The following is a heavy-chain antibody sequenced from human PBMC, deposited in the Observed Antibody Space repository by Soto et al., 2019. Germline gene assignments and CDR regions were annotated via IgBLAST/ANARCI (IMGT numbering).Heavy chain of an antibody. Sequence: VQLVESGGGLVQPGGSLRLSCAASGFTFRSYWMSWVRQAPGKGLEWVANIKDDGSDKYYVDSVKGRFTISRDNAKNSLYLQMNSLRVEDTAVYYCARSSPLGPPGYWGQGTLVTVSA. J-gene: IGHJ4*02. CDR2: IKDDGSDK. V-gene: IGHV3-7*01. CDR1: GFTFRSYW. CDR3: ARSSPLGPPGY.